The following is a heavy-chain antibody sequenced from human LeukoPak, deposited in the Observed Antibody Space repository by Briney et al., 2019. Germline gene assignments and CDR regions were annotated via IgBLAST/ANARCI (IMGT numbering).Heavy chain of an antibody. Sequence: GGSLRLSCAASGFTVSSNYMSWVRQAPGKGLEWVSVIYSGGTTYYADSVKGRFTISRDNSKNTLFLQMNSLIVEDTAVYHCAKGGGIHVSFDYWGQGTLVTVSS. CDR1: GFTVSSNY. D-gene: IGHD3-16*01. V-gene: IGHV3-66*01. J-gene: IGHJ4*02. CDR2: IYSGGTT. CDR3: AKGGGIHVSFDY.